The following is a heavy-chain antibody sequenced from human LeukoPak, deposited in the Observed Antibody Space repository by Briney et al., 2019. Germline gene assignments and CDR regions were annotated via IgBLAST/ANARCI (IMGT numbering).Heavy chain of an antibody. J-gene: IGHJ4*02. D-gene: IGHD2/OR15-2a*01. V-gene: IGHV3-21*03. CDR3: ARDFYDGFALDY. Sequence: PGGSLRLSCAASGFTFSSYNMEWVRQAPGRGLEWVSSVSSSSSYIYYADSVKGRFTISRDNARNSLYLQMDNLRAEDTGVYYCARDFYDGFALDYWGQGTLVTVSS. CDR2: VSSSSSYI. CDR1: GFTFSSYN.